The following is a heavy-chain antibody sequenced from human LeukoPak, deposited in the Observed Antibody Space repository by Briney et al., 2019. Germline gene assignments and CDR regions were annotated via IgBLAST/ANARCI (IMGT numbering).Heavy chain of an antibody. V-gene: IGHV4-59*01. D-gene: IGHD3-10*01. CDR2: IHYSGST. CDR3: ARRMAYYYGSEAFDI. J-gene: IGHJ3*02. CDR1: GGPIRSYH. Sequence: SETLSLTCTVSGGPIRSYHWSWIRQPPGKGLEWFGNIHYSGSTNYNPSLKSRVTISVDRSKNQFSLKLNSVTAADTAVYYCARRMAYYYGSEAFDIWGQGTMVTVSS.